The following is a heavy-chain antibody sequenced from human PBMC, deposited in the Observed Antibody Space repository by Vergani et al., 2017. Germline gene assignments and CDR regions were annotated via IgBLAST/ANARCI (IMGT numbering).Heavy chain of an antibody. CDR3: AGDTHSWRRADR. D-gene: IGHD6-13*01. CDR1: GVSVTDYN. CDR2: LSTTGGA. V-gene: IGHV4-59*02. Sequence: QAQLQESGPGLVKPSETLSLTCHVFGVSVTDYNCNWIRQAPGKGLEWIGSLSTTGGATHARHNPSLKSRVSISVDTSKSQFSLGLTSVTAADSAIYYCAGDTHSWRRADRWGRGLLVSVSS. J-gene: IGHJ5*02.